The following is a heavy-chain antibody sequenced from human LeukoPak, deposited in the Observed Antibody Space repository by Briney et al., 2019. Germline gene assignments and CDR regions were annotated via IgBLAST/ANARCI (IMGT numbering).Heavy chain of an antibody. J-gene: IGHJ4*02. CDR3: ARGDSSGWYYFDY. CDR1: CGSISSYY. CDR2: IYYSGST. V-gene: IGHV4-59*01. D-gene: IGHD6-19*01. Sequence: ETLSLTCTVSCGSISSYYWSWIRQPPGKGLELIGYIYYSGSTNYNPSLKSRVTISVDTSKNQVSLKLSSVTAADTAVHYCARGDSSGWYYFDYWGQGTLVTVSS.